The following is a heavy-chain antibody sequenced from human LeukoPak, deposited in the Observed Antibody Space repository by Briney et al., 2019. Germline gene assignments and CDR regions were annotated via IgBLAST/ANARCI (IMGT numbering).Heavy chain of an antibody. J-gene: IGHJ4*02. CDR3: ARMVRLDY. CDR2: IKQDGSEK. D-gene: IGHD3-10*01. V-gene: IGHV3-7*02. CDR1: GFTLRNSW. Sequence: PGGSLRLSCAASGFTLRNSWMSWVRQAPGKGLEWVANIKQDGSEKYYVDSVKGRFSISRDNAKNSLYLQMNSLRAEDTAVYYCARMVRLDYWGQGTLVTVSS.